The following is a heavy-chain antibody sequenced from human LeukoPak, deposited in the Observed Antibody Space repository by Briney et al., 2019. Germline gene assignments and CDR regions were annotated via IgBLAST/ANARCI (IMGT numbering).Heavy chain of an antibody. J-gene: IGHJ6*02. CDR3: ARDRLWFGESAVYYYYGMDV. V-gene: IGHV1-18*01. CDR2: ISAYNGNT. D-gene: IGHD3-10*01. CDR1: GYTFTSYG. Sequence: ASVKVSCKASGYTFTSYGISWVRQAPGQGLEWMGWISAYNGNTNYAQKLQGRVTMTTDTSMSTAYMELRSLRSDDTAVYYCARDRLWFGESAVYYYYGMDVWGQGTTVTVSS.